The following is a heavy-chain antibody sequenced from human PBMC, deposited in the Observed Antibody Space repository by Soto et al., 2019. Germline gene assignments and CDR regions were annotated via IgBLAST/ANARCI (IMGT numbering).Heavy chain of an antibody. CDR2: FDPEDGET. Sequence: QVQLVQSGAEVKKPGATVKVSCKVSGYTLPELSMHWVRQAPGKGREWMGGFDPEDGETIYAQKFQGRVTMTEDTSTDTAYMELSSLRSEDTAVYYCATSAFRDYVWGSYRHDAFDIWGQGTMVTVSS. CDR1: GYTLPELS. J-gene: IGHJ3*02. D-gene: IGHD3-16*02. V-gene: IGHV1-24*01. CDR3: ATSAFRDYVWGSYRHDAFDI.